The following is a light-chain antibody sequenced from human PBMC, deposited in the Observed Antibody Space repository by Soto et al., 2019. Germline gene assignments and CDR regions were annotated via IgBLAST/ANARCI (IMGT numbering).Light chain of an antibody. Sequence: EIVLTQSPDTLSLSPGERATLSCRASQSVSSSLAWYQQKPGQAPRLLIYDASNRATGIPARFSGSGSGKDFTLPISSLEPEDFAVYYCQQRSNWPPEVTFGPGTKVDIK. CDR3: QQRSNWPPEVT. CDR1: QSVSSS. CDR2: DAS. V-gene: IGKV3-11*01. J-gene: IGKJ3*01.